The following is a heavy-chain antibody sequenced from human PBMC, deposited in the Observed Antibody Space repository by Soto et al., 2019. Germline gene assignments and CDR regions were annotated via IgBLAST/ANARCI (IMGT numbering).Heavy chain of an antibody. D-gene: IGHD3-3*01. Sequence: SETLSLTCAVYGGSFSGYYWSWIRQPPGKGLEWIGEINHSGSTNYNPSLKSRVTISVDTSKNQFSLKLSSVTAADTAVYYCARGRKSGYYTYYYYYMDVWGKGTTVTVSS. CDR1: GGSFSGYY. J-gene: IGHJ6*03. CDR3: ARGRKSGYYTYYYYYMDV. CDR2: INHSGST. V-gene: IGHV4-34*01.